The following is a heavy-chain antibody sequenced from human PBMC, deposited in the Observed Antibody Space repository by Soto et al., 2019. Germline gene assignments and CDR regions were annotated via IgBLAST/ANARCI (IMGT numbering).Heavy chain of an antibody. J-gene: IGHJ6*02. CDR1: GFTFSSYA. D-gene: IGHD2-15*01. Sequence: LRLSCAASGFTFSSYAMSWVRQAPGKGLEWVSAISGSGSTYYADSVKGRFTISRDNSKNTLYLQMNSLRAEDTAVYYCASWGLAATHYSYGMDVWRQGTTVTVSS. CDR3: ASWGLAATHYSYGMDV. CDR2: ISGSGST. V-gene: IGHV3-23*01.